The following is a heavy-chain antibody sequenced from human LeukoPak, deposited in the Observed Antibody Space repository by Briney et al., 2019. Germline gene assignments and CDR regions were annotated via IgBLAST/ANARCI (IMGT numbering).Heavy chain of an antibody. V-gene: IGHV3-7*03. CDR2: IKQDGSEK. Sequence: PGGSLRLSCAGSGFTFSNFWMNWVRQAPGKGLEWVANIKQDGSEKYYVDSVKGRFTISRDNHKNTVHLQMNSLRAEDTAIYYCAKEGGYSSTWYWGQGTLVAVSS. CDR3: AKEGGYSSTWY. D-gene: IGHD6-13*01. CDR1: GFTFSNFW. J-gene: IGHJ4*02.